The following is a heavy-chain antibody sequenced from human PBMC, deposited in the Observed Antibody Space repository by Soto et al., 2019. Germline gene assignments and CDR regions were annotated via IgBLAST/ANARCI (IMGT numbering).Heavy chain of an antibody. D-gene: IGHD2-2*01. CDR3: ARLHCDSPNCVPLDP. CDR1: GFTFSDYP. J-gene: IGHJ5*02. Sequence: GGSLRLSCAASGFTFSDYPMHWVRQAPGKGLEWVAVISYDGRVKYYVDSVKGRFTISRDDSKKQLSLRLRSVTAADTAVYYCARLHCDSPNCVPLDPWGQGTLVTVSS. V-gene: IGHV3-30*14. CDR2: ISYDGRVK.